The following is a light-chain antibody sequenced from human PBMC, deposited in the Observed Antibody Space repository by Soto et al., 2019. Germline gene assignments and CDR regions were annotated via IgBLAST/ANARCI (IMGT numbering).Light chain of an antibody. CDR2: DVS. CDR1: SSDVGGYNY. J-gene: IGLJ1*01. CDR3: SSYTSSITRV. V-gene: IGLV2-14*01. Sequence: QAASVSGSPGQSIAISCTGTSSDVGGYNYVSWYQLHPDKAPKLIIYDVSNWPSGVSNRFSGSKSGNTASLTISGLQPEDEADYYCSSYTSSITRVFGTGTKLTVL.